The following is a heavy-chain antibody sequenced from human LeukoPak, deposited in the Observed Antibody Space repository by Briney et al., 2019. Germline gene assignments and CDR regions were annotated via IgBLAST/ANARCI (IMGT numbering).Heavy chain of an antibody. V-gene: IGHV1-69*05. CDR1: GDTFSSYV. D-gene: IGHD3-22*01. CDR3: ASAPYYYDSSGYYNAL. Sequence: SVKVSCKASGDTFSSYVISWVRQAPGQGLEWMGGIIPIFGTANYAQKFQGRVTITTDEPTSTAYMELSSLRSEDTAVYYCASAPYYYDSSGYYNALWGQGTMVTVSS. J-gene: IGHJ3*01. CDR2: IIPIFGTA.